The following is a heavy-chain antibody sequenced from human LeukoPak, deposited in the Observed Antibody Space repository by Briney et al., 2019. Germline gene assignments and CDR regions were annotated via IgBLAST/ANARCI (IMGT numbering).Heavy chain of an antibody. Sequence: SWVRQPPGKGLEWIGYIYYSGSTYYNPSLKSRVTISVDTSKNQFSLKLSSVTAADTAVYYCARVSYCSSTSCPNSEGNWFDPWGQGTLVTVSS. V-gene: IGHV4-30-4*08. CDR2: IYYSGST. J-gene: IGHJ5*02. D-gene: IGHD2-2*01. CDR3: ARVSYCSSTSCPNSEGNWFDP.